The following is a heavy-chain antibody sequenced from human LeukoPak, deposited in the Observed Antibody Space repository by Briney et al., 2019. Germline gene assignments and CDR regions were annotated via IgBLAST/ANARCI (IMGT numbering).Heavy chain of an antibody. Sequence: GGSLRLSCAASGFTFDQYAMHWVRQAPGKGLEWVSGISSFSGSIDYADALKGRFTIPRDNAKNSLYLKMKSLRAEDTVLYYCAKDYGWELRKCAFDIWGQGTMVTVSS. CDR3: AKDYGWELRKCAFDI. D-gene: IGHD1-26*01. V-gene: IGHV3-9*01. CDR2: ISSFSGSI. CDR1: GFTFDQYA. J-gene: IGHJ3*02.